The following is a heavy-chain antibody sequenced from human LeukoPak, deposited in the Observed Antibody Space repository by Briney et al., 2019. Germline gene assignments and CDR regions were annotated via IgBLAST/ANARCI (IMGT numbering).Heavy chain of an antibody. J-gene: IGHJ2*01. CDR2: ITSSSSYI. V-gene: IGHV3-21*01. D-gene: IGHD3-16*01. Sequence: GGSLRLSCAASGFTFSSYTMNWVRQAPGKGLEWVSSITSSSSYIYYADSVKGRFIISRDNSKNTLYLQMNSVRLEDTAVYYCAKEGAQSHWYFDLWGRGTLVTVSS. CDR1: GFTFSSYT. CDR3: AKEGAQSHWYFDL.